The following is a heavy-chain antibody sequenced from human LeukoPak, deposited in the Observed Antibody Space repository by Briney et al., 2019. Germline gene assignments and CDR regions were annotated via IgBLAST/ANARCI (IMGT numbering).Heavy chain of an antibody. D-gene: IGHD4-17*01. CDR2: INPSGGST. V-gene: IGHV1-46*01. CDR3: ASSGYGDYPFDY. Sequence: ASVKVSCKASGYTFTSYYMHWVRQAPGQGLEWMGIINPSGGSTSYAQKFQGRVTMTRDTSTSTVYMELSSLRPEDTAVYYCASSGYGDYPFDYWGQGTLVTVSS. J-gene: IGHJ4*02. CDR1: GYTFTSYY.